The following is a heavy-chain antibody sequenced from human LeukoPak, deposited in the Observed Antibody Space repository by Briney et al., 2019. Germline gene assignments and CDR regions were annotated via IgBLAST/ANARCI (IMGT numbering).Heavy chain of an antibody. CDR1: GGSFSGYY. CDR3: ARSSGWYWRGPVRLDFDY. J-gene: IGHJ4*02. CDR2: INHSGST. D-gene: IGHD6-19*01. V-gene: IGHV4-34*01. Sequence: PSETLSLTCAVYGGSFSGYYWSWIRQPPGKGLEWIGEINHSGSTNYNPSLKSRVTISVDTSKNQFSLKLSSVTAADTAVYYCARSSGWYWRGPVRLDFDYWGQGTLVTVSS.